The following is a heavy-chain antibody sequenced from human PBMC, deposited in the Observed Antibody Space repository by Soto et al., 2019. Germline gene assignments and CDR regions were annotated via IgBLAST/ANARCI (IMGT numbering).Heavy chain of an antibody. CDR2: ISPFNGST. CDR3: ARDRGSGTYYMPLY. CDR1: GYSFTSHG. J-gene: IGHJ4*02. Sequence: ASVKVSCKASGYSFTSHGITWVRQAPGQGLEWMGWISPFNGSTNYAQKFQGRITMTKDTSTTTVYMELRSLRSDDTAVYYCARDRGSGTYYMPLYWGQGTLVTVSS. D-gene: IGHD3-10*01. V-gene: IGHV1-18*01.